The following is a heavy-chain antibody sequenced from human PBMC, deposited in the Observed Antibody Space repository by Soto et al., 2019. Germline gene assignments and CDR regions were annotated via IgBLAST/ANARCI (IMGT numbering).Heavy chain of an antibody. J-gene: IGHJ5*01. CDR2: IYYSGST. V-gene: IGHV4-61*01. Sequence: PSETLSLTCTVSGGSVSSGSYYWSWIRQPPGKGLEWIGYIYYSGSTNYNPSLKSRVTISVDTSKNQFSLKLSSVTAADTAMYYCARLLSGCYSWFDSCGQGTLVIVSS. CDR3: ARLLSGCYSWFDS. CDR1: GGSVSSGSYY. D-gene: IGHD2-15*01.